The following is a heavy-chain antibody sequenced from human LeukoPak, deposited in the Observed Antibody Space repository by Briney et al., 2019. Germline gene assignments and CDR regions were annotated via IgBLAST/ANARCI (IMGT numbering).Heavy chain of an antibody. CDR1: GGSIGTYY. D-gene: IGHD4-17*01. V-gene: IGHV4-59*01. Sequence: SETLSLTCGVSGGSIGTYYWSWIRQPPGKGLEWIGNIYYSGSTNYNPSLKSRVTISVDTSKNQFSLKLSSVTAADTAVYYCAGGIVYGDYSLEGFDIWGQGTMVTVSS. J-gene: IGHJ3*02. CDR3: AGGIVYGDYSLEGFDI. CDR2: IYYSGST.